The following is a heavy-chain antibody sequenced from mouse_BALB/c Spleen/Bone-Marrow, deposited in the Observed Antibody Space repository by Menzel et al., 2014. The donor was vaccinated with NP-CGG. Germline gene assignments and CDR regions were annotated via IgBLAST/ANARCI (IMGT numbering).Heavy chain of an antibody. CDR2: INPSNGGA. V-gene: IGHV1S16*01. Sequence: LQESGVELVKPGASVKLSCKASGYTFTSYWMHWVKLRPGQGFERIGEINPSNGGANYNERFKRKATLTVDKSSSTAYMQLSSLTSEDSAVYYCATSYYYAGSRGNSWGQGTTLTVSS. CDR1: GYTFTSYW. J-gene: IGHJ2*01. D-gene: IGHD1-1*01. CDR3: ATSYYYAGSRGNS.